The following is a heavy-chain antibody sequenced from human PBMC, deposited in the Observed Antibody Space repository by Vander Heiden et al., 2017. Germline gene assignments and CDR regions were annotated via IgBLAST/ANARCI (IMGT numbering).Heavy chain of an antibody. J-gene: IGHJ6*02. CDR2: IWDDGSNK. V-gene: IGHV3-33*01. CDR3: ARGGALYSSSSGRYYYYGMDV. CDR1: GFTFSSYG. Sequence: QVQLVESGGGVVQPGRSLRLSCAASGFTFSSYGMHWVRQAPGKGLEWVAVIWDDGSNKYYADSVKGRFTISRDNSKNTLYLQMNSLRAEDTAVYYCARGGALYSSSSGRYYYYGMDVWGQGTTVTVSS. D-gene: IGHD6-6*01.